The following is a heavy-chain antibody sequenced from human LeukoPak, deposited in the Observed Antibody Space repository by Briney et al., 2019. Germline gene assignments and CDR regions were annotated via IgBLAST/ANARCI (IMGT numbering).Heavy chain of an antibody. V-gene: IGHV3-23*01. CDR3: ARYCSSTSCYSV. J-gene: IGHJ4*02. CDR2: ISGHSDST. Sequence: HAGGSLRLSCAASGFTFSSYAMSWVRQAPGQGPEWVSGISGHSDSTYHADSVKGRFTISRDNSKNTLYLQMNSLRAEDTAVYYCARYCSSTSCYSVWGQGTLVTVSS. D-gene: IGHD2-2*01. CDR1: GFTFSSYA.